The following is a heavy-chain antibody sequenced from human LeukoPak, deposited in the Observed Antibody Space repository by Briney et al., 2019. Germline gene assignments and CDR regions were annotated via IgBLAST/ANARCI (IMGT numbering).Heavy chain of an antibody. V-gene: IGHV3-23*01. CDR3: AKEASSGGDSGYDPPYYMDV. J-gene: IGHJ6*03. D-gene: IGHD5-12*01. CDR2: ISGSGGST. Sequence: PGGSLRLSCAASGFTFSSYAINWVRQAPGKGLEWVSGISGSGGSTYYADSVKGRFTISRDNSKNTLYLQMHRLRAEDTAVYYCAKEASSGGDSGYDPPYYMDVWGRGTTVTVS. CDR1: GFTFSSYA.